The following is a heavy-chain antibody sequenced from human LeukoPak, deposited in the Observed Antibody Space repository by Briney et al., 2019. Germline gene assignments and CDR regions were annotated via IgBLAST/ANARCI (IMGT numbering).Heavy chain of an antibody. J-gene: IGHJ4*02. D-gene: IGHD3-22*01. V-gene: IGHV1-18*01. Sequence: ASVKVSCKASGYTFTSYGISWVRQAPGQGLEWMGWISAYNGNKKYVQKFQGRVTMTTDTSTSTAYMELRSLRSDDTAVYYCARVLYYYDSSGYYPDYWGQGTLVTVSS. CDR2: ISAYNGNK. CDR1: GYTFTSYG. CDR3: ARVLYYYDSSGYYPDY.